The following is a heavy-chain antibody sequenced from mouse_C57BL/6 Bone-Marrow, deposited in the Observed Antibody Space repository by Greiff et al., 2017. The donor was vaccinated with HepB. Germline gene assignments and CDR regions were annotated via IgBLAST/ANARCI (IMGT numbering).Heavy chain of an antibody. CDR3: AREGTTVVARNWFAY. CDR1: GYTFTSYW. J-gene: IGHJ3*01. D-gene: IGHD1-1*01. Sequence: QVQLKESGAELAKPGASVKLSCKASGYTFTSYWMHWVKQRPGQGLEWIGYINPSSGYNKYNQKFKDKATLTADKSSSTAYMQLSSLTYEDSAVYYCAREGTTVVARNWFAYWGQGTLVTVSA. CDR2: INPSSGYN. V-gene: IGHV1-7*01.